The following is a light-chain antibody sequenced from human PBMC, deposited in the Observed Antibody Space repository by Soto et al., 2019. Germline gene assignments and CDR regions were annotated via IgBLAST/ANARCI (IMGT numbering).Light chain of an antibody. Sequence: EIVMTQSPATLSVSPGERDTLSCRASQSVSSNLAWYQQKPGQAPRLLIYGASTRATGNPARFSGSGSGTEFTLTISSLQSEDFAVYYCQQYNNWPETFGQGTKV. CDR1: QSVSSN. V-gene: IGKV3-15*01. CDR3: QQYNNWPET. CDR2: GAS. J-gene: IGKJ1*01.